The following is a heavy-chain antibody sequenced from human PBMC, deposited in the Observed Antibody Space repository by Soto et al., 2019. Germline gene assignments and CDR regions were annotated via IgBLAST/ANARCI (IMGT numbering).Heavy chain of an antibody. J-gene: IGHJ4*02. Sequence: QVQLQESGPGLVKPSDTLSLTCTVSGASISSDYWTWIRQPPGKGLEWIGYAYSSGSAIYNPSLKSRVTISLDTSKSQFSLKLSSVTAADTAVYYCARRTISVVITDYFDYWGQGTLVTVSS. CDR3: ARRTISVVITDYFDY. V-gene: IGHV4-59*08. CDR1: GASISSDY. CDR2: AYSSGSA. D-gene: IGHD3-3*01.